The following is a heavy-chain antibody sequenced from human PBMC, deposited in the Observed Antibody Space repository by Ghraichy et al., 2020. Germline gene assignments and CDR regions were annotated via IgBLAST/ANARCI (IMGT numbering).Heavy chain of an antibody. Sequence: GGSLRLSCAASGFTFRSYWMSWVRQAPGKGLEWVANIKQDGSEKYYVDSVKGRFTISRDNTKNSLYLQMNSLSAEDTAVYYCASLQDFRFDYWGQGTLVTVSS. J-gene: IGHJ4*02. D-gene: IGHD2/OR15-2a*01. CDR3: ASLQDFRFDY. CDR1: GFTFRSYW. V-gene: IGHV3-7*03. CDR2: IKQDGSEK.